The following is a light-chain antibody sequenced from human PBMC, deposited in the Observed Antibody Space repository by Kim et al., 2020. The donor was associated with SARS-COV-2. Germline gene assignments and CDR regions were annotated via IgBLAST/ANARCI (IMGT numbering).Light chain of an antibody. V-gene: IGLV6-57*01. J-gene: IGLJ3*02. CDR1: SGSIVSDF. Sequence: GKMVIISCTRSSGSIVSDFVQWFQQRPGSSPTTVIYEDHKRPSGVPDRFSGSVDSSSNSASLTISGLRTDDEADYYCQSYDDNIWVFGGGTQLTVL. CDR3: QSYDDNIWV. CDR2: EDH.